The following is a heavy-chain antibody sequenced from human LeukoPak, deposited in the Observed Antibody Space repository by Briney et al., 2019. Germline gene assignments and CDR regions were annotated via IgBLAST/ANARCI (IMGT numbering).Heavy chain of an antibody. V-gene: IGHV1-2*02. CDR3: ARFWGYDFGALYFDY. CDR2: INPNSGGT. D-gene: IGHD3-10*01. Sequence: ASVKVSCKASGYTFTGYYMHWVRQAPGQGLEWMGWINPNSGGTNYAQKFQGRVTMTRDTSISTAYMELSRLRSDDTAVYSCARFWGYDFGALYFDYWGQGTLVTVSS. CDR1: GYTFTGYY. J-gene: IGHJ4*02.